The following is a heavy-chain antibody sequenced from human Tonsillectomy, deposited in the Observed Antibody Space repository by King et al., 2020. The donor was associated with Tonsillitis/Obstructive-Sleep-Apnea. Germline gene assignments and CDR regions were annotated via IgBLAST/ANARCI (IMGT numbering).Heavy chain of an antibody. CDR1: GFTFSSYS. D-gene: IGHD1-26*01. CDR2: ISSSSSTR. CDR3: ARVRGRWGSYYLNLDY. J-gene: IGHJ4*02. Sequence: VQLVESGGGLVQPGGSLRLSCAASGFTFSSYSTNWVRQAPWEGLEWVSYISSSSSTRYYADSVKGRFTISRANAKNSLYLQINSLRDEETAVYYCARVRGRWGSYYLNLDYWGQGTLVTVSS. V-gene: IGHV3-48*02.